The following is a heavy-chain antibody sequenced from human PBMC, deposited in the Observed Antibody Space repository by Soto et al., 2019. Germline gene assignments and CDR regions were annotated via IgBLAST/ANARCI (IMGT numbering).Heavy chain of an antibody. CDR1: GGSFSGYY. D-gene: IGHD5-12*01. CDR3: ARVGSKKRGYSGYGRGMDV. J-gene: IGHJ6*02. V-gene: IGHV4-34*01. Sequence: SETLSLTCAVYGGSFSGYYLSWIRQPPGKGLEWIGEINHSGSTNYNPSLKSRVTISVDTSKNQFSLKLSSVTAADTAVYYCARVGSKKRGYSGYGRGMDVWGQGTTVTVSS. CDR2: INHSGST.